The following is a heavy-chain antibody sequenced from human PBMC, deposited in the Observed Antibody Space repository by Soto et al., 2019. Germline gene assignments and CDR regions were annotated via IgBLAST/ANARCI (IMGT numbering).Heavy chain of an antibody. CDR3: ARDSKRLGELSTPLYYYGMDV. CDR2: VYITGST. Sequence: PSETLSLTCNVSGGSISTFYWNWIRQSAEKGLEWIGRVYITGSTNYHPSLRSRVTMSVDTSKNQFSLKLSSVTAADTAVYYCARDSKRLGELSTPLYYYGMDVWGQGTTVTVSS. CDR1: GGSISTFY. V-gene: IGHV4-4*07. D-gene: IGHD3-16*02. J-gene: IGHJ6*02.